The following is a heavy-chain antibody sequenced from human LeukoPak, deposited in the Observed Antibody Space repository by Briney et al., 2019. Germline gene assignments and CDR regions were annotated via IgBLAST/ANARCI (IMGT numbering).Heavy chain of an antibody. Sequence: NTSETLSLTCTVSGVSISSSNYYWHWIRQPAGKGLEWIGRIYTSGSTNYNPSLKSRVTISVDTSKNQFSLKLSSVTAADTAVYYCARAAGWLRDWFDPWGQGTLVTVSS. CDR2: IYTSGST. CDR3: ARAAGWLRDWFDP. J-gene: IGHJ5*02. D-gene: IGHD5-12*01. CDR1: GVSISSSNYY. V-gene: IGHV4-61*02.